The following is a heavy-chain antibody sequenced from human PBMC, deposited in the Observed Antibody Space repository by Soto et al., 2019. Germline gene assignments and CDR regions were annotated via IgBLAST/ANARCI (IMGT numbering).Heavy chain of an antibody. CDR3: ARDRYIGSSTFYYYYGMDV. Sequence: GGSLRLSCAASGFTFSSYGMHWVRQAPGKGLEWVAVIWYDGSNKYYADSVKGRFTISRDNSKNTLYLQMNSLRAEDTAVYYCARDRYIGSSTFYYYYGMDVWGQGTTVTVSS. CDR1: GFTFSSYG. J-gene: IGHJ6*02. CDR2: IWYDGSNK. D-gene: IGHD2-2*01. V-gene: IGHV3-33*01.